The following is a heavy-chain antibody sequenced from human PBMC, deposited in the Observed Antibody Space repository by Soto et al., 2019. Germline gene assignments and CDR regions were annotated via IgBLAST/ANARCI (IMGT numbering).Heavy chain of an antibody. J-gene: IGHJ4*02. CDR2: ISYDGTNK. CDR3: ARDGGSF. D-gene: IGHD3-16*01. V-gene: IGHV3-30*04. CDR1: RFTFSTYA. Sequence: QVQLVESGGGVVQPGTSLRLSCAASRFTFSTYAMHWVRQAPGKGLEWVTVISYDGTNKYYADSVKGRFTISRDNSKNTLYLQMNSLRTEDTAVYYCARDGGSFWGQGTPVIVSS.